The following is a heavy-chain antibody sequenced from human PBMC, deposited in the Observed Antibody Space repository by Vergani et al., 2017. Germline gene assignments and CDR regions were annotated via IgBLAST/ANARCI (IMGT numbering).Heavy chain of an antibody. J-gene: IGHJ4*02. CDR3: ARVSLHMRHNDCVAVAHFDY. Sequence: QVQLQESGPGLVKPPGTLSLTCAVSGGSISSSNWWSWVRPAPGKGLEWIGKIDHFGSTNYNPSLKSRVTISVDKSRNQFSLKLTSVTSADTAVYYCARVSLHMRHNDCVAVAHFDYWWQGALVTVAS. V-gene: IGHV4-4*03. CDR1: GGSISSSNW. CDR2: IDHFGST. D-gene: IGHD3-16*01.